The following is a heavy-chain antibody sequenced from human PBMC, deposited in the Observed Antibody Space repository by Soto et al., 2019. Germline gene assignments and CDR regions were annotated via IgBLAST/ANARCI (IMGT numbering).Heavy chain of an antibody. V-gene: IGHV3-23*01. CDR1: GFTFSTYA. J-gene: IGHJ6*02. CDR2: ITDSGGST. Sequence: PGGSLRLSCAASGFTFSTYAMIWVRQAPGKGLEWVSVITDSGGSTYYADSVKGRFTISRDNSKSTLYLQMNSLRAEDTALYYCAKGRSYYYYYGVDVWGQGTTVTVSS. CDR3: AKGRSYYYYYGVDV.